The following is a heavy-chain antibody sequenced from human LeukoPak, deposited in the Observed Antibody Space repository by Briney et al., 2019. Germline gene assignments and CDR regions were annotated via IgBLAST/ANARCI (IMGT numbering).Heavy chain of an antibody. J-gene: IGHJ6*04. Sequence: GGSLRLSCAASGFTFSSYSMNWVRQAPGKGLEWVSSISSSSSYIYYADSAKGRFTISRDNAKNPLYLQMNSLRAEDTAVYYCAELGITMIGGVWGKGTTVTISS. D-gene: IGHD3-10*02. V-gene: IGHV3-21*01. CDR3: AELGITMIGGV. CDR1: GFTFSSYS. CDR2: ISSSSSYI.